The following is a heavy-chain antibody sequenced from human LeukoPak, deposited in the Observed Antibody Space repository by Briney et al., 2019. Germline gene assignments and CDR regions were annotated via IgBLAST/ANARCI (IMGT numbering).Heavy chain of an antibody. CDR2: IIPIFGTA. CDR1: GGTFSRYG. CDR3: ARVFSSGWSEDI. D-gene: IGHD6-19*01. J-gene: IGHJ3*02. V-gene: IGHV1-69*06. Sequence: AAVTVSYKASGGTFSRYGISGVRQAPGQGLEWMGGIIPIFGTANYTQKFQGRVTITADKSTSTAYMELSSLRSEDTAVYYCARVFSSGWSEDIWGQGTMVTVSS.